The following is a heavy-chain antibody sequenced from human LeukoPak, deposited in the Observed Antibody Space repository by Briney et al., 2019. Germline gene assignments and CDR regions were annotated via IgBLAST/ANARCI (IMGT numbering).Heavy chain of an antibody. D-gene: IGHD6-19*01. CDR1: GGSISSSSYY. V-gene: IGHV4-39*01. CDR2: IYYSGST. CDR3: ARHAPGIAVAGIYY. J-gene: IGHJ4*02. Sequence: PSETLSLTCTVSGGSISSSSYYWGWIRQPPGKGLEWIGSIYYSGSTYYNPSLKSRVTISVDTPKNQFSLKLSSVTAADTAVYYCARHAPGIAVAGIYYWGQGTLVTVSS.